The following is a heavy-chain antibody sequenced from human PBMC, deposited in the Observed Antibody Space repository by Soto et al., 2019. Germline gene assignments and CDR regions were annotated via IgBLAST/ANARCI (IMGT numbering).Heavy chain of an antibody. D-gene: IGHD4-4*01. CDR3: ARSRDGYSLYFYYGMDG. J-gene: IGHJ6*02. Sequence: GGSLRLSCAASGFTFTSYGIHWVRQAPGKGLEWMALILHDGSAEYYADSVKGRFTISRDNSKNTLYLQMNSLRAEDTAVYYCARSRDGYSLYFYYGMDGWGQGTTVTVSS. V-gene: IGHV3-30*03. CDR2: ILHDGSAE. CDR1: GFTFTSYG.